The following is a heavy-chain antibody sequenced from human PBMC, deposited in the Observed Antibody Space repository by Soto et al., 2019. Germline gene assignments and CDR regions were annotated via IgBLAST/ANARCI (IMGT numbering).Heavy chain of an antibody. Sequence: EEELVESGGGLVQPGRSLRLSCATSGFTLRDSAMHWVRQVPGGGLEGVSGILASGDVGYVDSVRGRFTMSRDDAKSSPQLQMNSLITDDQALAYYVGDPSHGAADVWGQGTTVTVSS. CDR2: ILASGDV. J-gene: IGHJ6*02. CDR3: VGDPSHGAADV. V-gene: IGHV3-9*01. CDR1: GFTLRDSA. D-gene: IGHD3-10*01.